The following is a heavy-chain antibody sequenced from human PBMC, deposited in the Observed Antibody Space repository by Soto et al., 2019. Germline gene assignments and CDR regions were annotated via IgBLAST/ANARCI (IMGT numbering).Heavy chain of an antibody. V-gene: IGHV3-30*18. CDR2: ISYDGSDK. D-gene: IGHD2-2*01. J-gene: IGHJ4*02. CDR1: GFTFNTFG. CDR3: AKSPNFYCSSYHCYKYSFGY. Sequence: QEQLVESGGGVVLPGRSLRLSCAASGFTFNTFGMHWVRQAPGKGLEWVAVISYDGSDKYYSDSVRGRFTISRDNSMNTLYLQMNSLRTEDTAVYYCAKSPNFYCSSYHCYKYSFGYWCEGTLVNVSS.